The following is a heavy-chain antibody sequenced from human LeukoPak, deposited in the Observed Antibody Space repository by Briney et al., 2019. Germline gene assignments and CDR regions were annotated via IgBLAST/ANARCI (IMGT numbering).Heavy chain of an antibody. D-gene: IGHD4-23*01. CDR3: ARDFNYGGNFDY. Sequence: GGSLRLSCAASGFTFSSYSMNWVRQAPGKGLEWISYISGHSSTIYFADSVKGRFTISRDNARDSLYLQMNSLRAEDTAVYYCARDFNYGGNFDYWGQGTLVTVSS. J-gene: IGHJ4*02. CDR1: GFTFSSYS. V-gene: IGHV3-48*01. CDR2: ISGHSSTI.